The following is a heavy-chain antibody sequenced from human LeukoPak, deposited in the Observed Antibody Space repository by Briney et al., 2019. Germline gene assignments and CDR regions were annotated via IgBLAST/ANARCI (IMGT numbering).Heavy chain of an antibody. CDR1: GFTFGDYY. CDR2: ISSCGSTI. J-gene: IGHJ3*02. D-gene: IGHD5-24*01. Sequence: GGSLRLSCAASGFTFGDYYMSWIRQAPEKGREWVSYISSCGSTIYYADSVKGRFTTSTDNAKNSLYLQMNSLRAEGTAVYYCARDLRGYNYLRQVDAFDIWGQGTMVTVSS. CDR3: ARDLRGYNYLRQVDAFDI. V-gene: IGHV3-11*04.